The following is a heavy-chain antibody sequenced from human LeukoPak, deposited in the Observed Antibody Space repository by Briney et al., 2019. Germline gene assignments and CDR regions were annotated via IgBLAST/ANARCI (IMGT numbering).Heavy chain of an antibody. Sequence: GGSLRLSCAASGFTFGSYAMSWVRQAPGKGLEWVSAISGSGGSTYYADSVKGRFTISRDNSKNTLYLQMNSLRAEDTAVYYCAKAVSIAVAGPVDYWGQGTLVTVSS. D-gene: IGHD6-19*01. V-gene: IGHV3-23*01. CDR2: ISGSGGST. CDR1: GFTFGSYA. CDR3: AKAVSIAVAGPVDY. J-gene: IGHJ4*02.